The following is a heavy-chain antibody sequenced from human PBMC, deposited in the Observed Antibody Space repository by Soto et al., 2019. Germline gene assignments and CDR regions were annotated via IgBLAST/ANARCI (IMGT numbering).Heavy chain of an antibody. D-gene: IGHD3-22*01. CDR2: IYYSGST. Sequence: SETLSLTCTVSGGSISSYYWSWIRQPPGKGLEWIGYIYYSGSTNYNPSLKSRVTISVDTSKNQFSLKLSSVTAADTAVYYCTRAMCLFRTPYYYYYGMDDWCQGTTVTVSS. J-gene: IGHJ6*02. CDR1: GGSISSYY. V-gene: IGHV4-59*01. CDR3: TRAMCLFRTPYYYYYGMDD.